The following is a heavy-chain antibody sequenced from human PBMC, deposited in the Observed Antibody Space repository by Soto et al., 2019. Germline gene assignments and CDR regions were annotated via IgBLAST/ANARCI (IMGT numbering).Heavy chain of an antibody. J-gene: IGHJ4*02. V-gene: IGHV4-30-4*01. CDR3: ARGIYSTSSFFDS. D-gene: IGHD6-6*01. CDR1: GDSIRTADYY. Sequence: PSETLSLTCTVSGDSIRTADYYWNWVRQPPGKGLEWIGYIYYSGNTYYIPSLKSRVTISVDTSKNQISLKLNSVTAADTAVYYCARGIYSTSSFFDSWGQGTLVTVSS. CDR2: IYYSGNT.